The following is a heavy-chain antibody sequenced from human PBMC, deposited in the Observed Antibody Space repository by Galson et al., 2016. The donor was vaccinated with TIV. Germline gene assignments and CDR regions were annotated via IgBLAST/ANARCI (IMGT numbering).Heavy chain of an antibody. D-gene: IGHD3-22*01. V-gene: IGHV5-51*01. CDR1: GYTFTSFW. CDR3: ARDAPASQYDSSGYLPSSYNYYAMDV. CDR2: IYPRDSQT. Sequence: QSGAEVKKPGESLKISCKCSGYTFTSFWIGWVRQLPGRGLEWMGIIYPRDSQTRYSPSFQGQVTTSADKSISTAYLQWSNLKASDTAIYYCARDAPASQYDSSGYLPSSYNYYAMDVWGQGTTVTVSS. J-gene: IGHJ6*02.